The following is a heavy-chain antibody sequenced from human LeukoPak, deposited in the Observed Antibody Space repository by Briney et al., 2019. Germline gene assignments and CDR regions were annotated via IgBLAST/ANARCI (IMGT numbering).Heavy chain of an antibody. V-gene: IGHV3-73*01. CDR2: IRSKANSYAT. CDR3: TRECSSTSCPGGYYYGMDV. D-gene: IGHD2-2*01. CDR1: GVTFSGSD. J-gene: IGHJ6*02. Sequence: GGSLTLSCAASGVTFSGSDMHWVRQASGKGLEWVGRIRSKANSYATAYAASVKGRFTISRDDSKYTAYRHMNSLKPEGTAVYYYTRECSSTSCPGGYYYGMDVWGQGTTVTVSS.